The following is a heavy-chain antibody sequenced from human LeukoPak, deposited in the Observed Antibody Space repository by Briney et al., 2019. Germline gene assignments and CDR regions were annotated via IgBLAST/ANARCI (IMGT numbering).Heavy chain of an antibody. D-gene: IGHD6-13*01. CDR2: ILQDGSNE. V-gene: IGHV3-33*05. CDR3: VRDSYTREWHEIDLDH. J-gene: IGHJ4*02. Sequence: GALKLSCSASGFPFRSYDIHWVRQAPGQGLEWVMVILQDGSNEYYADYVKGRFTISRDNSKNTVYVQMNSLRAEDTAVYYCVRDSYTREWHEIDLDHWGQGTLVTVSS. CDR1: GFPFRSYD.